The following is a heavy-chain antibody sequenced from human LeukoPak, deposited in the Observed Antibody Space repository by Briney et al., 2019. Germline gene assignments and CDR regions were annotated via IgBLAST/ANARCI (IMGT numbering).Heavy chain of an antibody. D-gene: IGHD3-22*01. CDR3: ARGARITMIVVVPNWFDP. J-gene: IGHJ5*02. CDR1: GGSISSGDYY. Sequence: SETLSLTCTVSGGSISSGDYYWSWIRQPPGKGLEWIGYIYDSGSTYYNPSLKSRVTISVDTSKNQFSLKLSSVTAADTAVYYCARGARITMIVVVPNWFDPWGQGTLVTVSS. CDR2: IYDSGST. V-gene: IGHV4-30-4*08.